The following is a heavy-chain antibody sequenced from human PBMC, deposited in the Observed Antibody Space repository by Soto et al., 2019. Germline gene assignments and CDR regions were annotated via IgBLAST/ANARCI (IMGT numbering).Heavy chain of an antibody. J-gene: IGHJ3*02. CDR3: ARDRYQLLSYGTDDAFDI. CDR1: GFTFSSYG. V-gene: IGHV3-33*01. CDR2: IWYDGSNK. Sequence: QVQLVESGGGVVQPGRSLRLSCAASGFTFSSYGMHWVRQAPGKGLEWVAVIWYDGSNKYYADSVKGRFTISRDNSKNTLYLQMNSLRAEDTAVYYCARDRYQLLSYGTDDAFDIWGQGTMVIVSS. D-gene: IGHD2-2*01.